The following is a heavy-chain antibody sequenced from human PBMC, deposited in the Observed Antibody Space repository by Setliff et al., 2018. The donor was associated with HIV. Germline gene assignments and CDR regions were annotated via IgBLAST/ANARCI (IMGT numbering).Heavy chain of an antibody. Sequence: GGSLRLSCAASGFTFGRYSMNWVRQAPGKGLEWVGRIKSKVSGETADYAAPVTGRFTISRDDSKNTLYLQMNSLKTEYTAVYYCTSLMTAVVYWGQGTMVTVSS. CDR1: GFTFGRYS. CDR2: IKSKVSGETA. CDR3: TSLMTAVVY. J-gene: IGHJ4*02. D-gene: IGHD4-17*01. V-gene: IGHV3-15*01.